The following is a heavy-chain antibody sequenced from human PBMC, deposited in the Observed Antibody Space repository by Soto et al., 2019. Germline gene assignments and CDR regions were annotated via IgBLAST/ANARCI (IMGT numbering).Heavy chain of an antibody. V-gene: IGHV3-30*18. CDR3: AKEGNYYDSSGHDAFDI. Sequence: QVQLVESGGGVVQPGRSLRLSCAACGYTFSSHGMHWVRQAPGKGLEWVAVISYDGSNKYYADSVKGRFTISRDNSKNTLYLQMNSLRAEDTAVYYCAKEGNYYDSSGHDAFDIWGQGTMVTASS. CDR1: GYTFSSHG. D-gene: IGHD3-22*01. J-gene: IGHJ3*02. CDR2: ISYDGSNK.